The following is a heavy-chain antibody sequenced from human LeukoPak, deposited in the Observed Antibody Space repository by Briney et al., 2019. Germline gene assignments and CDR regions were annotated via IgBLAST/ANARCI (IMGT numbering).Heavy chain of an antibody. CDR2: ISSSSSTI. V-gene: IGHV3-48*01. CDR3: AKKVGGYCTGGSCYSGDWFDP. CDR1: GFTFSTYS. Sequence: PGGSLRLSCAASGFTFSTYSMNWVRQAPGKGLEWVSYISSSSSTIYYADSVKGRFTISRDNSKNTLYLQMNSLRAEDTAVYYCAKKVGGYCTGGSCYSGDWFDPWGQGTLVTVSS. J-gene: IGHJ5*02. D-gene: IGHD2-15*01.